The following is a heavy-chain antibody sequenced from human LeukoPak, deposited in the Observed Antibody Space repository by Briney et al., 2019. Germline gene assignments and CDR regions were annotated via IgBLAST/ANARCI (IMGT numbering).Heavy chain of an antibody. CDR3: ARRLIGVNSWYFDL. CDR1: GFTFRGAA. V-gene: IGHV3-21*04. J-gene: IGHJ2*01. Sequence: KAGGSLRLSCAVSGFTFRGAAMTWVRQAPGKGLEWVSLISSSGNNAYYADSVKGRFTISRDNAKNSLYLQMNSLRAEDTAVYYCARRLIGVNSWYFDLWGRGTLVTVSS. CDR2: ISSSGNNA. D-gene: IGHD4-23*01.